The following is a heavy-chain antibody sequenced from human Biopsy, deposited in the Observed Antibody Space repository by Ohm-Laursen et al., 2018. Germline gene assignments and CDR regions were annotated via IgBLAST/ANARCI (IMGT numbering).Heavy chain of an antibody. CDR2: IYYSGST. Sequence: SETLSLTCTVSGGSIGSFFWSWIRQPPGKGLEWIGYIYYSGSTNYNPSLRSRVTISVDRSKNQFSLELSSVTAADTAVYYCARVGAGAPSIEFFDYWGQGALVTVSS. CDR1: GGSIGSFF. J-gene: IGHJ4*02. V-gene: IGHV4-59*01. D-gene: IGHD1-26*01. CDR3: ARVGAGAPSIEFFDY.